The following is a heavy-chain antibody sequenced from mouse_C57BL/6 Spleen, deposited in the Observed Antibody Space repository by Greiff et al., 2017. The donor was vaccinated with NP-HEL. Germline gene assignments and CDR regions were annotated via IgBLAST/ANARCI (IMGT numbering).Heavy chain of an antibody. CDR3: ARPDYGSSYAWFAY. V-gene: IGHV5-17*01. J-gene: IGHJ3*01. CDR1: GFTFSDYG. CDR2: ISSGSSTI. Sequence: DVQLVESGGGLVKPGGSLKLSCAASGFTFSDYGMHWVRQAPVKGLEWVAYISSGSSTIYYADTVKGRFTISRDNAKNTLFLQMTSLRSEDTAMYYCARPDYGSSYAWFAYWGQGTLVTVSA. D-gene: IGHD1-1*01.